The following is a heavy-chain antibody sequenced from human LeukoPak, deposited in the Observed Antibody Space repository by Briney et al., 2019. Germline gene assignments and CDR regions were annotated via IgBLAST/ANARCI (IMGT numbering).Heavy chain of an antibody. V-gene: IGHV4-39*07. J-gene: IGHJ6*02. CDR1: GGSISSSYYY. CDR2: IYYSGST. D-gene: IGHD4-11*01. CDR3: ARDALYSNYVSTYYYGMDV. Sequence: SETLSLTCTVSGGSISSSYYYWGWIRQPPGKGLEWIGSIYYSGSTNYNPSLKSRVTISVDTSKNQFSLKLSSVTAADTAVYYCARDALYSNYVSTYYYGMDVWGQGTTVTVSS.